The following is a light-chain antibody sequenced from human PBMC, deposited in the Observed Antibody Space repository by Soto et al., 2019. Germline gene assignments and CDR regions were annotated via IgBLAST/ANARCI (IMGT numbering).Light chain of an antibody. V-gene: IGLV2-23*01. CDR2: EAI. Sequence: QSALTQPASVSGSPGQSITISCTGTSSDVGSYNLVSWYQQHPGKTPKLMIYEAIKRPSGVSNRFSGSKSGNTASLTISGLQAEDEADYYCSSYAGSSTYVFGTGTKLTVL. CDR1: SSDVGSYNL. J-gene: IGLJ1*01. CDR3: SSYAGSSTYV.